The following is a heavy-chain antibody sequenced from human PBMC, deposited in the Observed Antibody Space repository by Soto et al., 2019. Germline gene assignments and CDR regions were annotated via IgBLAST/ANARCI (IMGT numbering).Heavy chain of an antibody. Sequence: SETLSLTCTVSGASIRSTDYYWSWIRQAPGKGLEWIGCVYYTGSTYYNPSLMSRLTISVDTSKNQFSLKLTSVTAAETAVYYCVRTAREGAVAPHWFDRWGQGTQVTVSS. J-gene: IGHJ5*02. D-gene: IGHD2-21*02. CDR3: VRTAREGAVAPHWFDR. CDR2: VYYTGST. CDR1: GASIRSTDYY. V-gene: IGHV4-30-4*01.